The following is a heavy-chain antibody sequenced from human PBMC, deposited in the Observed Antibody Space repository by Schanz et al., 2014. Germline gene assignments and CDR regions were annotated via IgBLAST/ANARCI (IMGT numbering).Heavy chain of an antibody. Sequence: QLVQSGSEFRKPGASVKVSCKASGYIFSSYAIHWVRQAPGQGLEWMGWINPTTGNPGYAQGFTGRFVFSFDTSVSPAYWQISGLKAEDTAVYYCARARYGLDVWGQGTTVTVSS. V-gene: IGHV7-4-1*02. J-gene: IGHJ6*02. CDR3: ARARYGLDV. CDR1: GYIFSSYA. CDR2: INPTTGNP.